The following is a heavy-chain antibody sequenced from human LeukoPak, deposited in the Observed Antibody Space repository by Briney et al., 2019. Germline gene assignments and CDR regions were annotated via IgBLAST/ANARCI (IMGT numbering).Heavy chain of an antibody. V-gene: IGHV3-21*01. CDR2: ISSSSSYI. J-gene: IGHJ6*02. D-gene: IGHD4-23*01. CDR3: ARDANGGFYYYYGMDV. CDR1: GFTFSSYS. Sequence: GSLRLSCAASGFTFSSYSMNWVRQAPGKGLEWVSSISSSSSYIYYADSVKGRFTISRDNAKNSLYLQMNSLRAEDTAVYYCARDANGGFYYYYGMDVWGQGTTVTVSS.